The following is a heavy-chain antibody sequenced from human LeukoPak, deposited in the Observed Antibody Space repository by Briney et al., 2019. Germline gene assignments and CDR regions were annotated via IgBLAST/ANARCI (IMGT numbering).Heavy chain of an antibody. Sequence: GGSLRLSCAASGFTFSSYGMHWVRQAPGKGLEWVAFIGYDGSNKYYADSGKGRFTISRDNSKNTLYLQMNSLRAEDTAVYYCAKGAWFGSAYLDAFDIWGQGTMVTVSS. J-gene: IGHJ3*02. V-gene: IGHV3-30*02. CDR3: AKGAWFGSAYLDAFDI. CDR2: IGYDGSNK. D-gene: IGHD3-10*01. CDR1: GFTFSSYG.